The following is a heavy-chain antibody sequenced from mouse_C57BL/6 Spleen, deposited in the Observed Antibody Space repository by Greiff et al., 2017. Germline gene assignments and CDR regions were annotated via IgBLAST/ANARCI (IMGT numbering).Heavy chain of an antibody. CDR2: ISYDGSN. D-gene: IGHD1-1*01. CDR1: GYSITSGYY. CDR3: TTVVATGDY. J-gene: IGHJ2*01. Sequence: DVKLQESGPGLVKPSQSLSLTCSVTGYSITSGYYWNWIRQFPGNKLEWMGYISYDGSNNYNPSLKNRISITRDTSKNQFFLKLNFVTTEDTATYYCTTVVATGDYWGQGTTLTVSS. V-gene: IGHV3-6*01.